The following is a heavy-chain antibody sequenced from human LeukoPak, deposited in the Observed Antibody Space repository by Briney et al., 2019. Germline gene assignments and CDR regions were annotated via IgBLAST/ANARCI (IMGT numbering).Heavy chain of an antibody. V-gene: IGHV3-7*01. D-gene: IGHD3/OR15-3a*01. CDR3: ARDFWTTNPESH. J-gene: IGHJ4*02. CDR1: GFNFIYYS. Sequence: GGSLRLSCAASGFNFIYYSMTWVRQAPGKGLEWVANINKDGSEKYYVDSVEGRFSISRDNAENLLYLQMDSLRGEDTAVYYCARDFWTTNPESHWGQGTLVTVSS. CDR2: INKDGSEK.